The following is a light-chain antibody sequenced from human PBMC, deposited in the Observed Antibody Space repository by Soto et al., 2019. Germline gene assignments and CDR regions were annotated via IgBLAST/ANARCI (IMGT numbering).Light chain of an antibody. J-gene: IGKJ5*01. CDR1: QDISNY. CDR2: APS. CDR3: QQLDSYPIN. Sequence: IQLTHSPSALSASVGDRVTITCPASQDISNYLAWYQQKPGKAPELLIYAPSTLQSGVPSRFSGSGSGTEFTLTISSLQPEDFATYYCQQLDSYPINYGQGTRLEIK. V-gene: IGKV1-9*01.